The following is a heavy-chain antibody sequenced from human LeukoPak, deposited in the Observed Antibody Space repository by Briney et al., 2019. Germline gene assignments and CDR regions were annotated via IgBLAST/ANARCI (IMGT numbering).Heavy chain of an antibody. D-gene: IGHD1-26*01. CDR1: GVSITTYY. Sequence: SETLSLTCKVSGVSITTYYWSWIRQPAGKGLEWIGRIYTSGSTNYNPSLKSRVTMSVDTSKNQFSLKLSSVTAADTAVYYCAREPSGSYYRGWFDPWGQGTLVTVSS. V-gene: IGHV4-4*07. CDR2: IYTSGST. J-gene: IGHJ5*02. CDR3: AREPSGSYYRGWFDP.